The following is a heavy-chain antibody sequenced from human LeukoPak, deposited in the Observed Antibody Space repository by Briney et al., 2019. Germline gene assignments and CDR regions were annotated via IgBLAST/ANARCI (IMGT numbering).Heavy chain of an antibody. J-gene: IGHJ4*02. V-gene: IGHV1-18*01. CDR2: ISAYNGNT. Sequence: ASVKVSCKASGYTFTSYGISWVRQAPGQGLEWMGWISAYNGNTNYAQKFQGRVTITADKSTSTAYMELRSLGSDDTAVYYCARAKEGSGSYYLVELVYWGQGTLVTVSS. CDR3: ARAKEGSGSYYLVELVY. D-gene: IGHD3-10*01. CDR1: GYTFTSYG.